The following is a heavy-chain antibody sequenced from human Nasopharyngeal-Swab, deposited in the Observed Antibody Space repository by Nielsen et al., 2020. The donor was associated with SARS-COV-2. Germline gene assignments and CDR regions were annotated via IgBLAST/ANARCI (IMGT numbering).Heavy chain of an antibody. CDR2: ISYDGSNK. CDR1: GFTFSSYS. D-gene: IGHD3-22*01. V-gene: IGHV3-30*03. Sequence: GESLKISCAASGFTFSSYSMNWVRQAPGKGLEWVAVISYDGSNKYYADSVKGRFTISRDNSKNTLYLQMNSLRAEDTAVYYCARDYYDSSGYYNNWFDPWGQGTLVTVSS. CDR3: ARDYYDSSGYYNNWFDP. J-gene: IGHJ5*02.